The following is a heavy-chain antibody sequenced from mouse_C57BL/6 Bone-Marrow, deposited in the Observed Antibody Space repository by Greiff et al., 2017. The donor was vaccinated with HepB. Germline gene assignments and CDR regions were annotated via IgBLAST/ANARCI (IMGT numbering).Heavy chain of an antibody. CDR2: ISSGSSTI. Sequence: EVKVVESGGGLVKPGGSLKLSCAASGFTFSDYGMHWVRQAPEKGLEWVAYISSGSSTIYYADTVKGRFTISRDNAKNTLFLQMTSLRSEDTAMYYCARAYYSNLYYFDYWGQGTTLTVSS. V-gene: IGHV5-17*01. D-gene: IGHD2-5*01. J-gene: IGHJ2*01. CDR3: ARAYYSNLYYFDY. CDR1: GFTFSDYG.